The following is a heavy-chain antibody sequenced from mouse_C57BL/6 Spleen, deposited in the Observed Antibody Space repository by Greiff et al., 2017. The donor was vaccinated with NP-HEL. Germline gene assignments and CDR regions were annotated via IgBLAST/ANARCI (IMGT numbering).Heavy chain of an antibody. CDR3: ARSHLGSSSWFAY. J-gene: IGHJ3*01. V-gene: IGHV1-64*01. CDR2: IHPNSGST. Sequence: QVQLQQPGAELVKPGASVKLSCKASGYTFTSYWMHWVRQRPGQGLEWIGMIHPNSGSTNYNEKFKSKATLTVDKSSSTAYMQLSSLTSEDSAVYYCARSHLGSSSWFAYWGQGTLVTVSA. D-gene: IGHD1-1*01. CDR1: GYTFTSYW.